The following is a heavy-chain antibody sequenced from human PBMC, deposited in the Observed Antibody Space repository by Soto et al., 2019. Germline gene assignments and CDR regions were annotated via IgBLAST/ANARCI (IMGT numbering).Heavy chain of an antibody. V-gene: IGHV4-31*03. CDR3: ARVWGGDCLNGMDV. CDR2: IYYSGST. D-gene: IGHD2-21*02. Sequence: QVQLQESGPGLAKPSQTLSLTCTVSGGSISSGGYYWSWIRQHPGKGLEWIGYIYYSGSTYYNPSLKSRVTISVDTSNNQFSLKLSTVTAADTAVYYCARVWGGDCLNGMDVWGQWTTVTVSS. CDR1: GGSISSGGYY. J-gene: IGHJ6*02.